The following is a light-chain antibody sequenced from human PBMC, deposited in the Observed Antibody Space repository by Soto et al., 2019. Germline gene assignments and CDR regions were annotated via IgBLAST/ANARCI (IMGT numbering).Light chain of an antibody. V-gene: IGKV3-15*01. J-gene: IGKJ1*01. CDR2: DAS. CDR1: QTVRNN. Sequence: EVGLTQSPSTLSLSPGERATLSCRASQTVRNNYLAWYQQKPGQAPRLLIYDASTRATGIPARFSGSGSGTEFTLTISSLQSEDFAVYYCQQYNNWPWTFGQGTNVDI. CDR3: QQYNNWPWT.